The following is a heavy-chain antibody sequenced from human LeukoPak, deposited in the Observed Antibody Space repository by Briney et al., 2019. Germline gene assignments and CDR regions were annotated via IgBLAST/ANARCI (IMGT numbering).Heavy chain of an antibody. CDR1: GFTFDDYT. V-gene: IGHV3-43*01. CDR3: AKDKGIQLNYYMDV. Sequence: GGSLRLSCAASGFTFDDYTMHWVRQAPGKGLEWVSLISWDGGSTYYADSVKGRFTISRDNSKNSLYLKMNSLRTEDTALYYCAKDKGIQLNYYMDVWGKGTTVTVSS. D-gene: IGHD5-18*01. J-gene: IGHJ6*03. CDR2: ISWDGGST.